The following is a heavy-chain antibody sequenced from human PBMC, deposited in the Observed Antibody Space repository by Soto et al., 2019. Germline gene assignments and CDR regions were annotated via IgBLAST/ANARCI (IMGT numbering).Heavy chain of an antibody. CDR3: ARLRGNCSSTSCYTYYYYMDV. Sequence: PGGSLRLSCAASGFTFSSYAMSWVRQAPGKGLEWVSAISGSGGSTYYADSVKGRFTISRDNSKNTLYLQMNSLRAEDTAVYYCARLRGNCSSTSCYTYYYYMDVWGKGTAVTVSS. CDR1: GFTFSSYA. J-gene: IGHJ6*03. V-gene: IGHV3-23*01. CDR2: ISGSGGST. D-gene: IGHD2-2*01.